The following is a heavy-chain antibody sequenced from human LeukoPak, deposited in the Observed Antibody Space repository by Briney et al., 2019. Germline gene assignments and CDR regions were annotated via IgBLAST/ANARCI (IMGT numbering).Heavy chain of an antibody. CDR1: GYTFTNYY. Sequence: ASVKVSCKASGYTFTNYYMHWVRQVPGQGLEWMGIIHPSGGSTSNAQKFQGRVTMTRDTSASTVYMAMSGLRSEDMAVYYCASLTVPDYWGQGTLVTVSS. D-gene: IGHD1-1*01. J-gene: IGHJ4*02. CDR3: ASLTVPDY. CDR2: IHPSGGST. V-gene: IGHV1-46*01.